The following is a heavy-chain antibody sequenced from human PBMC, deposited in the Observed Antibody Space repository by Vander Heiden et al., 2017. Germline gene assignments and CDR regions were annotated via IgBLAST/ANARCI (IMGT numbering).Heavy chain of an antibody. D-gene: IGHD4-17*01. CDR3: AKVPLAWGPNDGDPCY. Sequence: EVQLLESGGGLVQPGGSLRLSCAASGFTFSSYAMSWVRQAPGKGLEWVSAISGSGGSTYYADSVKGRFTISRDNSKNTLYLQMNSLRAEDTAVYYCAKVPLAWGPNDGDPCYWGQGTLVTVSS. J-gene: IGHJ4*02. V-gene: IGHV3-23*01. CDR2: ISGSGGST. CDR1: GFTFSSYA.